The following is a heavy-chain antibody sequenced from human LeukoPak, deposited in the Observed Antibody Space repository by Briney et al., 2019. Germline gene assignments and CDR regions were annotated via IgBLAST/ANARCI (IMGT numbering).Heavy chain of an antibody. CDR1: GGTFRSYA. V-gene: IGHV1-69*05. CDR2: IIPIFGTA. CDR3: ERGYYYDSSGYAFDY. D-gene: IGHD3-22*01. J-gene: IGHJ4*02. Sequence: ASVKVSCKASGGTFRSYAISWVRQAPGQGLEWMGRIIPIFGTANYSQKFQGRVTITTDESTSTAYMELSSLRSEDTAVYYCERGYYYDSSGYAFDYWGQGTLVTVSS.